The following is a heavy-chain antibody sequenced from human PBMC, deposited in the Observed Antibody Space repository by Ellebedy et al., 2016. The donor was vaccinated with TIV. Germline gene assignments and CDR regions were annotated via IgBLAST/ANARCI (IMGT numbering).Heavy chain of an antibody. J-gene: IGHJ4*02. CDR3: ARWGPYSGTFQGPFDF. CDR1: GETSSSHA. D-gene: IGHD1-26*01. CDR2: IIPTLNVV. Sequence: AASVKVSCKASGETSSSHALKWARQAPGQGLEWVGRIIPTLNVVNYARKFQGRVTIPADRSTNTVYLEVSSRRSEDKAVYYCARWGPYSGTFQGPFDFWGQGVLVTVSS. V-gene: IGHV1-69*04.